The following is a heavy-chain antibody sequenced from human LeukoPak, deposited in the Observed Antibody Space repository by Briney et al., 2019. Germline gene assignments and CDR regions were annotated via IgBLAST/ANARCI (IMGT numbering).Heavy chain of an antibody. D-gene: IGHD4-17*01. V-gene: IGHV3-66*02. Sequence: GGSLRLSCAASGFTFSSYAMSWVRQAPGKGLEWVSVIYSGGSTYYSDSVKGRFTISRDNSKNTLCLQMNSLRAEDTAVYYCARSRGLRFDYWGQGTLVTVSS. CDR1: GFTFSSYA. CDR3: ARSRGLRFDY. J-gene: IGHJ4*02. CDR2: IYSGGST.